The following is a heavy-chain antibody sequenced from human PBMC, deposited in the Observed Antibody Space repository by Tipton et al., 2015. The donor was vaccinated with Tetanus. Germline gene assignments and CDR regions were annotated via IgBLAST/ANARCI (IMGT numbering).Heavy chain of an antibody. V-gene: IGHV6-1*01. CDR2: TYYRSKWSN. J-gene: IGHJ4*02. CDR1: GDRLSSDIAA. Sequence: GLVKPSQTLSVTCVISGDRLSSDIAAWYWIRQSPSRGLEWRGRTYYRSKWSNDYAVSLKSRVTITSDTSKNQFSLQLGSVPPEDTAVYYCARGYAGGAWDVWGQGNLVTVSS. D-gene: IGHD2-2*01. CDR3: ARGYAGGAWDV.